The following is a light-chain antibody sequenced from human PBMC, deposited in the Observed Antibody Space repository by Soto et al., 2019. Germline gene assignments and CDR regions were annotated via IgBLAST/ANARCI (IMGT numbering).Light chain of an antibody. V-gene: IGLV2-8*01. CDR1: SSDVGAYNY. CDR2: EVI. CDR3: STYTGNDISTVV. J-gene: IGLJ2*01. Sequence: QSTLTQPPSASGSPGQSVTISCTGTSSDVGAYNYVSWFQQHPGKAPKLLIYEVIKRPSGVPDRFSGSKSGNTASLTVSGLQTEDEADYSCSTYTGNDISTVVFGGGTKLTVL.